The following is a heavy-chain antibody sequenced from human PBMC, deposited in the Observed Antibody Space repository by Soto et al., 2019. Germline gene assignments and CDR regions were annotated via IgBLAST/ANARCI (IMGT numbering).Heavy chain of an antibody. D-gene: IGHD6-19*01. Sequence: GGSLRLSCAASGFTFSSYGMHWVRQAPGKGLEWVAVIWYDGSNKYYADSVKGRFTISRDNSKNTLYLQMNSLRAEDTAVYYCARGAYQAVAGTMDEYYFDYWGQGTLVTVSS. J-gene: IGHJ4*02. CDR2: IWYDGSNK. CDR1: GFTFSSYG. CDR3: ARGAYQAVAGTMDEYYFDY. V-gene: IGHV3-33*01.